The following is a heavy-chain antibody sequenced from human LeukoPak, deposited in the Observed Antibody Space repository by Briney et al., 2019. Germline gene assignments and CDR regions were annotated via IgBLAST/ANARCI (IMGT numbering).Heavy chain of an antibody. D-gene: IGHD6-19*01. V-gene: IGHV3-66*01. J-gene: IGHJ4*02. CDR1: GFTVSSNY. CDR2: IYSGGST. CDR3: VKDRYSSGFSSYFDH. Sequence: GGSLRLSCAASGFTVSSNYMSWVRQAPGKGLEWVSVIYSGGSTYYADSVKGRFSISRDNSKNTLYLQMSTLRTEDTAVYYCVKDRYSSGFSSYFDHWGRGTLVTVSS.